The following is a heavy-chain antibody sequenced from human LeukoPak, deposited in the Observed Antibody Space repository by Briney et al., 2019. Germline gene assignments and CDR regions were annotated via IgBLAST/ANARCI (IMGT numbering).Heavy chain of an antibody. CDR2: IIPIFGTA. D-gene: IGHD2-15*01. CDR3: ATSVIVVVASDAFDI. CDR1: GGTFSSYA. V-gene: IGHV1-69*06. Sequence: SVRVSCKASGGTFSSYAISWVRQAPGQGLEWMGGIIPIFGTANYAQKFQGRVTMTEDTSTDTAYMELSSLRSEDTAVYYCATSVIVVVASDAFDIWGQGTMVTVSS. J-gene: IGHJ3*02.